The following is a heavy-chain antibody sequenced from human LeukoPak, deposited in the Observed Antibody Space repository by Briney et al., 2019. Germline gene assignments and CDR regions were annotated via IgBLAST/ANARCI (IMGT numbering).Heavy chain of an antibody. CDR3: ARDRDGYNYFLNKQGKNAFDI. V-gene: IGHV1-18*01. CDR2: ISGYNGNT. J-gene: IGHJ3*02. Sequence: ASVTVPCKASGYTFTSYGISWVRQAPGQGLEWMGWISGYNGNTNYAQQKLQGRVTMTTDTSTSTAYMELSSLRSEDTAVYYCARDRDGYNYFLNKQGKNAFDIWGQGTMVTVSS. D-gene: IGHD5-24*01. CDR1: GYTFTSYG.